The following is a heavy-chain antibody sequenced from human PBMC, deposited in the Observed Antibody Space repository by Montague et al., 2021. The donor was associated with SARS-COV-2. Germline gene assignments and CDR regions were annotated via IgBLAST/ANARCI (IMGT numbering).Heavy chain of an antibody. J-gene: IGHJ6*02. V-gene: IGHV3-7*03. CDR3: ARAGDYDILTDYYMYYYYGMDV. CDR1: GFTFSSYW. CDR2: IKQDGSAK. D-gene: IGHD3-9*01. Sequence: SLRLSCAASGFTFSSYWMSWVRQAPGKGLEWVANIKQDGSAKYYVASVKGRFTISRDTAKNPLYLQMNSLRAEDTAVYYCARAGDYDILTDYYMYYYYGMDVWGQGTTVTVSS.